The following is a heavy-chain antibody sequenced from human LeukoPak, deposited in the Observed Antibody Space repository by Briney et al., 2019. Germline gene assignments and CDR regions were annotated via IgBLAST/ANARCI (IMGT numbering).Heavy chain of an antibody. J-gene: IGHJ6*03. D-gene: IGHD3-22*01. CDR1: GYTFTSYD. Sequence: GASVKVSCKASGYTFTSYDINWVRQATGQGLEWMGGIIPIFGTANYAQKFQGRVTITTDESTSTAYMELSSLRSEDTAVYYCARAIPGQGLLSPRGYYYYMDVWGKGTTVTVSS. CDR3: ARAIPGQGLLSPRGYYYYMDV. CDR2: IIPIFGTA. V-gene: IGHV1-69*05.